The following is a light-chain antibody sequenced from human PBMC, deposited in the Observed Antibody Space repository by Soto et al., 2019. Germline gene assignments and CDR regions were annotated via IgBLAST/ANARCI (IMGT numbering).Light chain of an antibody. CDR1: QSVSSY. V-gene: IGKV3-11*01. J-gene: IGKJ1*01. Sequence: EIVLTQSPATLSLSPGERATLSCRASQSVSSYLAWYQQKPGQAPRLLIYDASNRATGIPARFSGSGSGTDFTLTITSREPEDYAVSYCQQRSNSPPWTFGQGTKVEIK. CDR3: QQRSNSPPWT. CDR2: DAS.